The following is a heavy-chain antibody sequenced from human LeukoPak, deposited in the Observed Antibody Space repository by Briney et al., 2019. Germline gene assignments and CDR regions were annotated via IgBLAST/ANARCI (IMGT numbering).Heavy chain of an antibody. CDR2: IYQSGHT. V-gene: IGHV4-38-2*02. D-gene: IGHD3-16*01. Sequence: SETLSLTCSVSDYSINSGYYWGWIRQPPGKGLEWIASIYQSGHTYYNPSLKSRVTISVDTSKNEFSLKLSSVTAADTAVYYCASDVITFGGVMNAFNLWGQGTMVTVSS. CDR3: ASDVITFGGVMNAFNL. CDR1: DYSINSGYY. J-gene: IGHJ3*01.